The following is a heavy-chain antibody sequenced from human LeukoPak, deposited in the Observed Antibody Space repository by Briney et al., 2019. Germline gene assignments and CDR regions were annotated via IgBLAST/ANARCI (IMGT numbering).Heavy chain of an antibody. D-gene: IGHD5-18*01. Sequence: QPGGSLRLSCAASGFTFSSYAMSWVRQAPGKGLEWVSAISGSGGSTYYADSVKGRFTISRDNSKNTLYLQMNGLRAEDTAVYYCAKVPLGGYSYGWAPFDYWGQGTLVTVSS. CDR1: GFTFSSYA. CDR3: AKVPLGGYSYGWAPFDY. V-gene: IGHV3-23*01. J-gene: IGHJ4*02. CDR2: ISGSGGST.